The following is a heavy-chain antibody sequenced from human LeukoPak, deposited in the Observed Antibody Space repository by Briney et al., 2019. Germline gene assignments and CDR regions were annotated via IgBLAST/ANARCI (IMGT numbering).Heavy chain of an antibody. CDR3: TGGGLVRGVTHWFDP. Sequence: PSETLSLTCTVSGGSISSYYWSWIRQPPGKGLEWIGYIYYSGSTNYNPSLKSRVTISVDTSKNQFSLQLDSVTPEDTAVYYCTGGGLVRGVTHWFDPWSQGTLVTASS. V-gene: IGHV4-59*12. CDR2: IYYSGST. D-gene: IGHD3-10*01. CDR1: GGSISSYY. J-gene: IGHJ5*02.